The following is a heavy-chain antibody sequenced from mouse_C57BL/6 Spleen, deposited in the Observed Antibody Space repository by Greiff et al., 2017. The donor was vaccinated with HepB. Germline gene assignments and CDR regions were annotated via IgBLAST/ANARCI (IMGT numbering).Heavy chain of an antibody. V-gene: IGHV1-55*01. CDR1: GYTFTSYW. J-gene: IGHJ1*03. D-gene: IGHD1-1*01. CDR2: IYPGSGST. CDR3: ARLPYYYGSLYWYFDV. Sequence: QVQLKQPGAELVKPGASVKMSCKASGYTFTSYWITWVKQRPGQGLEWIGDIYPGSGSTNYNEKFKSKATLTVDTSSSTAYMQLSSLTSEDSAVYYCARLPYYYGSLYWYFDVWGTGTTVTVSS.